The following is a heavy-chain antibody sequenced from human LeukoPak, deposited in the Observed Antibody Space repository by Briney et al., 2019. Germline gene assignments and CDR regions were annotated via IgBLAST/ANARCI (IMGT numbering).Heavy chain of an antibody. CDR1: GFTFSSYA. V-gene: IGHV3-23*01. J-gene: IGHJ4*02. CDR3: AKVWIQFLGYYFDY. D-gene: IGHD5-18*01. CDR2: ISGSGGST. Sequence: GGSLRLSCAASGFTFSSYAMSWVRQAPGKGLEWVSAISGSGGSTYYADSVKGRFTISRDNSKNTLYLQMNSLRAEDAAVYYCAKVWIQFLGYYFDYWGQGTLVTVSS.